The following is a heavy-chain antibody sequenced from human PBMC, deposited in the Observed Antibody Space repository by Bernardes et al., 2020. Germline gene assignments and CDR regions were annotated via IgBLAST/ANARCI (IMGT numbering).Heavy chain of an antibody. J-gene: IGHJ6*01. CDR2: MIPTNGNT. Sequence: ASVKVSCKASGYTFTSYDINWARQATGQGLEWVGWMIPTNGNTGYAQKFQGRVTMTRNTSISTAYMELSSLRSEDTAVYYCARGRPLRNDNWSGYLGAEYGMDLWGQGATVTVAT. CDR1: GYTFTSYD. CDR3: ARGRPLRNDNWSGYLGAEYGMDL. V-gene: IGHV1-8*01. D-gene: IGHD3-3*01.